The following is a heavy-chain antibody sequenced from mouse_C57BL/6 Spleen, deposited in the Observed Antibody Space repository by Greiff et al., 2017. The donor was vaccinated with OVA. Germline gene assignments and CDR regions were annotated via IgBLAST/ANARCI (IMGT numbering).Heavy chain of an antibody. J-gene: IGHJ1*03. D-gene: IGHD1-1*01. Sequence: VMLVESGPELVKPGASVKISCKASGYAFSSSWMNWVKQRPGKGLEWIGRIYPGDGDTNYNGKFKGKATLTADKSSSTAYMQLSSLTSEDSAVYFCARHYGSSYWYFDVWGTGTTVTVSS. CDR1: GYAFSSSW. CDR2: IYPGDGDT. V-gene: IGHV1-82*01. CDR3: ARHYGSSYWYFDV.